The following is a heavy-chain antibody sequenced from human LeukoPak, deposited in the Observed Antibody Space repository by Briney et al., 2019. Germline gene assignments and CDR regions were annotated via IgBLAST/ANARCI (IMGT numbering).Heavy chain of an antibody. CDR2: VYYSGST. Sequence: SETLSLTCTVSGGSFRSSSYYWGWVRQPPGKGLEWIGVVYYSGSTYYNRSPKTRVTISIDTSKSQFSLKLSSVTATDTAVYYCARHNDPGHAFDIWGQGTMVTVSS. CDR3: ARHNDPGHAFDI. J-gene: IGHJ3*02. V-gene: IGHV4-39*01. CDR1: GGSFRSSSYY. D-gene: IGHD1-1*01.